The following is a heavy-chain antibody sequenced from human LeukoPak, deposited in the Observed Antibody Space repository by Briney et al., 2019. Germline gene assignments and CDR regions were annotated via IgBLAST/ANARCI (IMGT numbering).Heavy chain of an antibody. J-gene: IGHJ4*02. Sequence: GGSLRLSCAASGFTFSSYAMHWVRQAPGKGLEWVAVISYDGSNKYYADSVKGRFTISRDNSKNTLYLQMNSLRAEDTAVYYCARSRYCSGGSCLPDFDYWGQGTLVTVSS. CDR3: ARSRYCSGGSCLPDFDY. V-gene: IGHV3-30-3*01. CDR1: GFTFSSYA. CDR2: ISYDGSNK. D-gene: IGHD2-15*01.